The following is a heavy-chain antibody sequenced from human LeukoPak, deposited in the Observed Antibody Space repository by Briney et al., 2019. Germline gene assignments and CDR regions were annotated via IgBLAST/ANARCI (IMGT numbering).Heavy chain of an antibody. CDR3: ARDAVLVPAAIGFDY. V-gene: IGHV3-21*01. CDR1: GFTFSSYS. CDR2: ISSSSSYI. D-gene: IGHD2-2*02. J-gene: IGHJ4*02. Sequence: GGSLRLSCAASGFTFSSYSMNGVRQAPGKGLEWVSSISSSSSYIYYADSVKGRFTISRDNAKNSLYLQMNSLRAEDTAVYYCARDAVLVPAAIGFDYWGQGTLVTVSS.